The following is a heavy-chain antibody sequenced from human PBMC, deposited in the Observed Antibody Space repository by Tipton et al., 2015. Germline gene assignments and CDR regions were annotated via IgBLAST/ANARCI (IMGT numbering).Heavy chain of an antibody. CDR2: IQYSGGT. V-gene: IGHV4-59*01. J-gene: IGHJ4*02. Sequence: TLSLTCTVSSDSINKYYWSWIRQPPGKELEWIGYIQYSGGTNYNPSLESRVSISVDTSKTQFSLKMSSVTASDTAVYYCARAGGRHGGLFDSWGQGILVTVSS. CDR3: ARAGGRHGGLFDS. CDR1: SDSINKYY. D-gene: IGHD4-23*01.